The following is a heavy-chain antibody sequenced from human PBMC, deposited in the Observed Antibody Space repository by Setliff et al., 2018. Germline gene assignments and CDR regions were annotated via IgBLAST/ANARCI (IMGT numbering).Heavy chain of an antibody. Sequence: GGSLRLSCAASGFTFSSYEVNWVRQAPGKGLEWVSYISSSGSTIYYADSVKGRFTISRDNAKNSLYLQMNSLRAEDTAVYYCARATRNNFDYWGQGTLVTVSS. CDR1: GFTFSSYE. CDR2: ISSSGSTI. CDR3: ARATRNNFDY. J-gene: IGHJ4*02. V-gene: IGHV3-48*03.